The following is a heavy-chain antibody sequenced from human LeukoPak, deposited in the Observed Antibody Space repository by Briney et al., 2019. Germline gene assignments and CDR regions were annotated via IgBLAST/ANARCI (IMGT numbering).Heavy chain of an antibody. Sequence: PGGSLRLSCAASGFTISSYGMSWVRQAPGKGLEWVSSISGGTTYYADSVKGRFTISRDNSKNIVSLQMNSLRAEDTAVYYGAKSVYGSGNYWGQGTLVTVSS. CDR1: GFTISSYG. D-gene: IGHD3-10*01. J-gene: IGHJ4*02. V-gene: IGHV3-23*01. CDR3: AKSVYGSGNY. CDR2: ISGGTT.